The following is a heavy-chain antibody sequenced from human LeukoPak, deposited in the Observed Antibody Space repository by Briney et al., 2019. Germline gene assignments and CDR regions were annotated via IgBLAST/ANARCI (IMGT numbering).Heavy chain of an antibody. CDR1: GYSFTNYW. V-gene: IGHV5-51*01. J-gene: IGHJ6*02. D-gene: IGHD2-21*02. CDR3: ARLDVTPLYGMDV. CDR2: IYPRDSDT. Sequence: GESLKISCKGSGYSFTNYWIGWVRQMPGKGLEWMGIIYPRDSDTRYSPSFQGQVTISADKSISTAYLQWSSLKASDTAMYYCARLDVTPLYGMDVWGQGTTVTVSS.